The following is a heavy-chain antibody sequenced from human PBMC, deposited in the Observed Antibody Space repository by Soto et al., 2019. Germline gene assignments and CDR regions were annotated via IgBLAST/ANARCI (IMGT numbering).Heavy chain of an antibody. D-gene: IGHD6-6*01. CDR2: ISWDGGST. J-gene: IGHJ6*02. V-gene: IGHV3-43*01. CDR3: AKVGVQYSSRRVYYYYGMDV. CDR1: GFTFDDYT. Sequence: GSLRLSCAASGFTFDDYTMHWVRQAPGKGLEWVSLISWDGGSTYYADSVKGRFTISRDNSKNSLYLQMNSLRTEDTALYYRAKVGVQYSSRRVYYYYGMDVWGQGTTVTVSS.